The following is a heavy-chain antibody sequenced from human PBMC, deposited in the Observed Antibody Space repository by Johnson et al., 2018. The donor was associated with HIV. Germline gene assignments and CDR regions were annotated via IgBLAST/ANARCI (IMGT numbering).Heavy chain of an antibody. D-gene: IGHD3-16*02. J-gene: IGHJ3*02. Sequence: EQLVESGGGLVQPGGSLRLSCAASGFTFSSYAMHWVRQAPGKGLEYVSAISSHGGSTYYAYSVKGRFTISRDNSKNTPYLQMGSLRAEDMAVYYCARGGITFGGVIAPGAFDIWGQGTMVTVSS. V-gene: IGHV3-64*01. CDR1: GFTFSSYA. CDR2: ISSHGGST. CDR3: ARGGITFGGVIAPGAFDI.